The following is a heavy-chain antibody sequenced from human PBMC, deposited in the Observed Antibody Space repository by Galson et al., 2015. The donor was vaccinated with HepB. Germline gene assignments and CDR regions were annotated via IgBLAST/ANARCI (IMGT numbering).Heavy chain of an antibody. CDR2: IRNGANYYAT. D-gene: IGHD3/OR15-3a*01. CDR3: PRPGYGSSWFLDYAHGVDA. Sequence: SLRLSCAASGFTFSGSGIHWVRQAPGKGLEWVGRIRNGANYYATAYAPSVRGRFTVSRADLKSTAYLQMNSLTPEDTAVYYCPRPGYGSSWFLDYAHGVDAWGQGTTVIGS. J-gene: IGHJ6*02. CDR1: GFTFSGSG. V-gene: IGHV3-73*01.